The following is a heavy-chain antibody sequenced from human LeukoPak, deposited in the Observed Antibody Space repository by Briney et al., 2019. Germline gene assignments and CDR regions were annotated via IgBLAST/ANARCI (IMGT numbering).Heavy chain of an antibody. V-gene: IGHV3-20*04. CDR1: GFTFDDYG. CDR3: ARRTNYYYMDV. Sequence: SGGSLRLSCAASGFTFDDYGMSWVRQAPGKGLEWVSGINWNGSSTGYADSVKGRFTISRDNAKNSLYLQMNSLRAEDTALYYCARRTNYYYMDVWGKGTTVTVSS. J-gene: IGHJ6*03. CDR2: INWNGSST.